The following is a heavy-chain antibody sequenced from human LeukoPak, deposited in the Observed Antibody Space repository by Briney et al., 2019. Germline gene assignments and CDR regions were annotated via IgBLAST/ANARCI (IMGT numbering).Heavy chain of an antibody. D-gene: IGHD3-16*02. CDR2: IKQDGSEK. CDR1: GFTFSSYW. V-gene: IGHV3-7*05. Sequence: GGSLRLSCAASGFTFSSYWMSWVRQAPGKGLEWVANIKQDGSEKYYVDSVKGRFTISRDNSNNTLYLQMHSLRADDTAVYYCAKDTRLGELSFLDYWGQGILVTVSS. CDR3: AKDTRLGELSFLDY. J-gene: IGHJ4*02.